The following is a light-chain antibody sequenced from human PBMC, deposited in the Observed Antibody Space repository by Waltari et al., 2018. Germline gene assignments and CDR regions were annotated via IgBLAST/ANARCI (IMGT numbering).Light chain of an antibody. J-gene: IGLJ3*02. CDR1: SSAFGTYNL. CDR2: EVT. V-gene: IGLV2-23*02. CDR3: CSYAGDALWV. Sequence: QSALTQPASVSGSPGQSITISCPGTSSAFGTYNLVSWYQHHPGKVPSVLIYEVTKRPSGVSNRFSGSKSGYTASLTISGLQAEDEADYYCCSYAGDALWVFGGGTKLTVL.